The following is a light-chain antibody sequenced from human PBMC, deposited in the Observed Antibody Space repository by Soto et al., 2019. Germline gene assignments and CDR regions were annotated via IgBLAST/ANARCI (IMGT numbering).Light chain of an antibody. Sequence: EIELTQSPGTLSLSPGESATLSCKASQSVSSTYLAWFQQKPGQPPTLLIYGASSRATGIPDRFSGSGSGTDFTLTISRLEPEDFAVYYCQQRSNWPRTFGQGTKVDIK. CDR3: QQRSNWPRT. J-gene: IGKJ1*01. V-gene: IGKV3D-20*02. CDR2: GAS. CDR1: QSVSSTY.